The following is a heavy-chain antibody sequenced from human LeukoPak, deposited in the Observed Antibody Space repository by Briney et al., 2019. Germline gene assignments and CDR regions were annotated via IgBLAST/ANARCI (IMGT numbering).Heavy chain of an antibody. Sequence: PGRSLRLSCAASGFTLSSYWMYWVRQAPGKGPVWVSGINSDGSTTRYADSVVKGRFTISRDNAKNTLYLQMNSLRDDDTAVYYCVSYNWNYPEYWGQGTLVTVSS. CDR2: INSDGSTT. V-gene: IGHV3-74*01. D-gene: IGHD1-7*01. J-gene: IGHJ4*01. CDR1: GFTLSSYW. CDR3: VSYNWNYPEY.